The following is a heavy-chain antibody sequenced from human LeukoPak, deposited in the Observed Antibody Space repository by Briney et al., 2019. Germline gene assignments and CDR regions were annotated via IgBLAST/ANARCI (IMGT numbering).Heavy chain of an antibody. D-gene: IGHD5-18*01. V-gene: IGHV1-69*05. Sequence: GASVKVSCKASGGTFSSYAISWVRQAPGQGLEWMGRIIPIFGTANYAQKFQGRVTITTDESTSTAYMELSSLRSEDTAVYCCARCRIVLIDTAMVNGYFDYWGQGTLVTVSS. CDR1: GGTFSSYA. CDR2: IIPIFGTA. CDR3: ARCRIVLIDTAMVNGYFDY. J-gene: IGHJ4*02.